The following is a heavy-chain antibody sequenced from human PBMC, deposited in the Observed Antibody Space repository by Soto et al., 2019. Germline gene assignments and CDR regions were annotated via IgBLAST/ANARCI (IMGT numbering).Heavy chain of an antibody. J-gene: IGHJ4*02. V-gene: IGHV4-39*01. CDR2: IYYSGST. D-gene: IGHD4-17*01. Sequence: QLRLQESGPGLVKPSETLSLTCTVSGGSISSSSYYWGWIRQPPGKGLEWIGSIYYSGSTDYNPSLKSPVTISVDTYRNQSSLKRGSVTAADTAVYYCARHQTLTSSGFDYWGQGTLVTVSS. CDR1: GGSISSSSYY. CDR3: ARHQTLTSSGFDY.